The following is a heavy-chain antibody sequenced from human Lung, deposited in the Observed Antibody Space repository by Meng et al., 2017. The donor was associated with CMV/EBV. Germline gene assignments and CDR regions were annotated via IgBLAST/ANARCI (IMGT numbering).Heavy chain of an antibody. J-gene: IGHJ4*02. D-gene: IGHD4-23*01. V-gene: IGHV3-11*04. Sequence: RATSGFTASDYYMSWIRQTPGKRLEWLSHISSSGTTIYYADSVKGRVTISRDNAKNSLYLQMNSLRADDTAVYYCARDDGGSFLDYWGQGTLVTVSS. CDR1: GFTASDYY. CDR3: ARDDGGSFLDY. CDR2: ISSSGTTI.